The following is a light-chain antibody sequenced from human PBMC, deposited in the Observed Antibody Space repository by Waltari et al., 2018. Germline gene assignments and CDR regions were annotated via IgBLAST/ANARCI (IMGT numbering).Light chain of an antibody. CDR3: QQYYITPLS. Sequence: DVVMTQSPDFLAVSLGERATIHCKSSQSLFYSSNNKNYFAWYQQKPGQPPKLRIYGASTRESGVPERFSGSGSGTDFTLTISSLQAEDVAIYFCQQYYITPLSFGGGTRVEIK. CDR1: QSLFYSSNNKNY. V-gene: IGKV4-1*01. J-gene: IGKJ4*01. CDR2: GAS.